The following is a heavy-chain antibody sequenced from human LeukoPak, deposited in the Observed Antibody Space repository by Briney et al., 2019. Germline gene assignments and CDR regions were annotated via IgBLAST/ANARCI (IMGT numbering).Heavy chain of an antibody. D-gene: IGHD6-13*01. V-gene: IGHV3-21*01. CDR1: GFTFSSYS. CDR3: ARTPSIVGYTSRELGHWYFDL. Sequence: GGSLRLSCAASGFTFSSYSMNWVRQAPGKGLEWLSSISGSSSYIYYADSVKGRFTISRDSARNSLYLQMKSLRAEDTAVYYCARTPSIVGYTSRELGHWYFDLWGRGTPVTVSS. CDR2: ISGSSSYI. J-gene: IGHJ2*01.